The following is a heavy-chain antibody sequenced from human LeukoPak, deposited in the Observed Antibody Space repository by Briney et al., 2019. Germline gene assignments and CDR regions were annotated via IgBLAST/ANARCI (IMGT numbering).Heavy chain of an antibody. CDR2: ISDRGSRT. Sequence: GGSLRLSCAVSGITLSNYGMSWVRQAPGKGLEWVAGISDRGSRTNYADSVKGRFTISTDHPKNTLYLQMNSLRAEDTAVYFCAKRGVVIRVILVGFHKEAYYFDSWGQGALVTLSS. J-gene: IGHJ4*02. CDR1: GITLSNYG. V-gene: IGHV3-23*01. CDR3: AKRGVVIRVILVGFHKEAYYFDS. D-gene: IGHD3-22*01.